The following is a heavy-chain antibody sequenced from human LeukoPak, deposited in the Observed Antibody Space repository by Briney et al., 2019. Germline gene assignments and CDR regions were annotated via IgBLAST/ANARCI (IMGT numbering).Heavy chain of an antibody. V-gene: IGHV4-30-4*08. CDR3: ARAWGGWFDP. D-gene: IGHD7-27*01. J-gene: IGHJ5*02. CDR2: IYYSGST. Sequence: SETLSLTCTVSGGSIRSGDYYWSWIRQPPGKGLEWIGYIYYSGSTYYNPSLKSRVTISVDTSKNQFSLKLSSVTAADTAVYYCARAWGGWFDPWGQGTLVTVSS. CDR1: GGSIRSGDYY.